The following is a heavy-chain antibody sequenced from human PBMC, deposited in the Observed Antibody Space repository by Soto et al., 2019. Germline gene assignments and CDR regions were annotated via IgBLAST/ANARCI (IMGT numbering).Heavy chain of an antibody. J-gene: IGHJ6*02. CDR2: ISSSSSYI. D-gene: IGHD3-3*01. Sequence: EVQLVESGGGLVKPGGSLRLSCAASGFTFSSYSMNWVRQAPGKGLEWVSSISSSSSYIYYADSVKGRFTISRDNAKNSVYLKMNSLRGEDTALYYCARGLGDFWSGYYPYYYYGMDVWGQGTTVTVSS. CDR1: GFTFSSYS. V-gene: IGHV3-21*01. CDR3: ARGLGDFWSGYYPYYYYGMDV.